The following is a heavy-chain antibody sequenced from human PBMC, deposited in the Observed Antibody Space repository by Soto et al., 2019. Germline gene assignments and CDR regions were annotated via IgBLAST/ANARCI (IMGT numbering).Heavy chain of an antibody. Sequence: QVQLVQSGAEVKKPGSSVKVSCKASGGTFSSYAISWVRQAPGQGIEWTGGIIPIFGTANYAQKFQGRVKINADECTRTAYMELSSLRSEDTAVYYCASPWRGDDDSSGYGLNIWGQGTMVTVSS. J-gene: IGHJ3*02. CDR2: IIPIFGTA. D-gene: IGHD3-22*01. CDR1: GGTFSSYA. V-gene: IGHV1-69*12. CDR3: ASPWRGDDDSSGYGLNI.